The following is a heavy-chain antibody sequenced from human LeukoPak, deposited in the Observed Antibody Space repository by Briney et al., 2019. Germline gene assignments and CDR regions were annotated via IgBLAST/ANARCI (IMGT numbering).Heavy chain of an antibody. CDR2: ISGSGGST. CDR1: GFPFSSYA. Sequence: GSLPLSCAASGFPFSSYAMSWVRQAPGKGLEWVSAISGSGGSTYYADSVKGRFTISRDNSKNTLYLQMNSLRAEDTAVYYCAKDAERWLQYNWFDPWGQGTLVTVSS. CDR3: AKDAERWLQYNWFDP. V-gene: IGHV3-23*01. J-gene: IGHJ5*02. D-gene: IGHD5-24*01.